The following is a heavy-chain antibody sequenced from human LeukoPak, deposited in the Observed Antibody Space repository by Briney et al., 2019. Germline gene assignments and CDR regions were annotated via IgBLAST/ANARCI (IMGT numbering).Heavy chain of an antibody. CDR3: ARDFAPFWFDP. J-gene: IGHJ5*02. V-gene: IGHV4-39*07. CDR2: IYHGGNT. Sequence: SETLSLTCAVSGGPIISTNYYWGWIRQPPGKGLEWIGVIYHGGNTYFSPALKSRVTTSIDTSKSQFSLTLTSVTAADTAVYYCARDFAPFWFDPWGQGTLVTVSS. CDR1: GGPIISTNYY.